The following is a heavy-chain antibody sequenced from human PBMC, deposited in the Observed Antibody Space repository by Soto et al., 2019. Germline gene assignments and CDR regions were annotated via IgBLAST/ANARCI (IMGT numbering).Heavy chain of an antibody. D-gene: IGHD3-22*01. J-gene: IGHJ6*02. Sequence: QVQLQQWGAGLLKPSETLSLTCAVYGGSFSGYYWSWIRQPPGKGLEWIGEINHSGSTNYNPSLKSHVTISVDTSKTQFSLKLSSVAAADTAVYYCARGSGYYPWHGMDVWGQGTTVTVSS. CDR2: INHSGST. V-gene: IGHV4-34*01. CDR3: ARGSGYYPWHGMDV. CDR1: GGSFSGYY.